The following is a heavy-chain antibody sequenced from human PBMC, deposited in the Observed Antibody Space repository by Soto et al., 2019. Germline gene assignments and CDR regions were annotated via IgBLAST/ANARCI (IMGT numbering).Heavy chain of an antibody. D-gene: IGHD3-22*01. V-gene: IGHV4-34*01. CDR1: GESFSGYV. J-gene: IGHJ4*02. Sequence: SETLSLTCAVSGESFSGYVWTWIRQTPGKGLQWIGQINHSGSTNYNPSLKSRVTISVDTSKNQVSLKLSSVTAADTAVYYCARSMNYYDSTGIDYWGQGTQVTVSS. CDR3: ARSMNYYDSTGIDY. CDR2: INHSGST.